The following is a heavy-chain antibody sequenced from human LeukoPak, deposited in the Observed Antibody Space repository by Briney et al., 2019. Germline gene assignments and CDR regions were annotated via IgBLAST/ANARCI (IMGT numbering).Heavy chain of an antibody. Sequence: GGSLRLSCAASGFTFSNAWMSWVRQAPGKGLEWVGRIKSKTDGGTTDYAAPVKGRFTISRDDSKNTLYLQMNSLKTGDTAVYYCTTDYYGSWSYPDAFDIWGRGTMVTVSS. D-gene: IGHD3-10*01. CDR1: GFTFSNAW. CDR2: IKSKTDGGTT. V-gene: IGHV3-15*01. J-gene: IGHJ3*02. CDR3: TTDYYGSWSYPDAFDI.